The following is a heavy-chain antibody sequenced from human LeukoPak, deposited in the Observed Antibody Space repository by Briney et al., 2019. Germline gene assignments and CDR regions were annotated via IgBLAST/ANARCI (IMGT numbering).Heavy chain of an antibody. CDR1: GFTFSINA. CDR3: ARSNGWYLDY. CDR2: ITSDGTNE. V-gene: IGHV3-30-3*01. Sequence: PGGSLRLSCEGSGFTFSINAMHWVRQAPGKGLEWVAVITSDGTNEYYADAVKGRFTISRDNSKTALYLHMNSLRVEDTAVYYCARSNGWYLDYWGQGTLVTVSS. J-gene: IGHJ4*02. D-gene: IGHD6-19*01.